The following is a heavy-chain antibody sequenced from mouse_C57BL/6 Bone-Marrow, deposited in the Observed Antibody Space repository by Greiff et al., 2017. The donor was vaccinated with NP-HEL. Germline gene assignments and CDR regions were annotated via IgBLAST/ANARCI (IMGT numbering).Heavy chain of an antibody. D-gene: IGHD1-1*01. CDR2: LSYDGSTT. Sequence: EVTLMESEGGLVQPGSSMKLSCTASGFTFSDYYMAWVRQVPEKGLEWVANLSYDGSTTYHLDSLKCQFIIARDNAKNILYLKMSSLKSEDTSTYYCARESYGSSYDWYFDVWGTGTTVTVSS. CDR1: GFTFSDYY. J-gene: IGHJ1*03. V-gene: IGHV5-16*01. CDR3: ARESYGSSYDWYFDV.